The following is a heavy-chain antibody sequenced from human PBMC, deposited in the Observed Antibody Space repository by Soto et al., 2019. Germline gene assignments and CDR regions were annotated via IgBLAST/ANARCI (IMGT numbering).Heavy chain of an antibody. Sequence: EVQLLESGGGLVQPGASLRLSCAASGFTFSSYAMTWVHQAPGKGLEWVSSISGSGDYTYFADSVKGRFTISRDNSKDTLDLQMSSLRVEDTAIYYCAKDSRSHPQGWFDPWGQGTLVTVSS. CDR3: AKDSRSHPQGWFDP. V-gene: IGHV3-23*01. D-gene: IGHD2-15*01. CDR1: GFTFSSYA. J-gene: IGHJ5*02. CDR2: ISGSGDYT.